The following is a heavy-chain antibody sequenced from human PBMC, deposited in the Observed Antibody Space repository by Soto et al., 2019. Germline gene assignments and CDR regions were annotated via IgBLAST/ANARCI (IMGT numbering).Heavy chain of an antibody. Sequence: PSLPLSLTCAISWDSVSNNSAALNFIRPSPSRGLEWLGRTYYRSKWYNDYAVSVKSRITINPDTSKNQFSLQLNSVTPEDTAVYYCARDSSGWTFDYWGQGTLVTVSS. CDR2: TYYRSKWYN. CDR1: WDSVSNNSAA. CDR3: ARDSSGWTFDY. V-gene: IGHV6-1*01. D-gene: IGHD6-19*01. J-gene: IGHJ4*02.